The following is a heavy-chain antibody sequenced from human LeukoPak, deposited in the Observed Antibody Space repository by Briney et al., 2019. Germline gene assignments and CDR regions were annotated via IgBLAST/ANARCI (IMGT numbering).Heavy chain of an antibody. CDR3: VREGEGPLSKDFDY. V-gene: IGHV1-2*02. Sequence: ASMKLTCKSSGFTFTDHYIHWVRQGPGQGLEWIGYIGPHSTFTSSPQEFQGRVTMTRDACMSTAYMELTRLTSDDTAVYYCVREGEGPLSKDFDYWGQGTLVTVSS. D-gene: IGHD2/OR15-2a*01. CDR1: GFTFTDHY. J-gene: IGHJ4*02. CDR2: IGPHSTFT.